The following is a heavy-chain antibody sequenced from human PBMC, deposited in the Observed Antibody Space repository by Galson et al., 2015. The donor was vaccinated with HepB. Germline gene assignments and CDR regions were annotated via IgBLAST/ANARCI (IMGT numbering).Heavy chain of an antibody. CDR3: ARYSGSGSSTRFDS. CDR2: ISSSGSP. J-gene: IGHJ5*01. Sequence: LSLTCAVSGVSISSNFWTWIRQPPGKGLEWVSYISSSGSPNYNASLESRVTISLDTSKNQFSLKLSSVTAADTAVYYCARYSGSGSSTRFDSWGQGTLVTVSS. V-gene: IGHV4-4*08. CDR1: GVSISSNF. D-gene: IGHD3-10*01.